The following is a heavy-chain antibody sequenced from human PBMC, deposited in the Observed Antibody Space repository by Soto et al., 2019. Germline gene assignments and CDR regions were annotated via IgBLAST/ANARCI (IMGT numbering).Heavy chain of an antibody. Sequence: QVQLVESGGGVVQPGRSLRLSCAASGFTFSSYGMHWVRQAPGKGLEWVAVIWYDGSNKYYADSVKGRFTISRDNSKNTLYLQMNSLRAEDTAVYYCARDPLPPVDSYDSSGYMGWFDPWGQGTLVTVSS. CDR3: ARDPLPPVDSYDSSGYMGWFDP. CDR1: GFTFSSYG. CDR2: IWYDGSNK. J-gene: IGHJ5*02. D-gene: IGHD3-22*01. V-gene: IGHV3-33*01.